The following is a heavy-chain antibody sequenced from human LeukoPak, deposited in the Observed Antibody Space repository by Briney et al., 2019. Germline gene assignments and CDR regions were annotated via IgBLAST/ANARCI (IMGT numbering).Heavy chain of an antibody. J-gene: IGHJ4*02. CDR3: ARAPSDYGGNSVYFDY. D-gene: IGHD4-23*01. Sequence: SETLSLTCTVSGGSISSYYWSWIRQPAGKRLEWIGRIYTSGSTNYNPSLKSRVTMSVDTSKNQLSLKLSSVTAADTAVYYCARAPSDYGGNSVYFDYWGQGTLVTVSS. V-gene: IGHV4-4*07. CDR1: GGSISSYY. CDR2: IYTSGST.